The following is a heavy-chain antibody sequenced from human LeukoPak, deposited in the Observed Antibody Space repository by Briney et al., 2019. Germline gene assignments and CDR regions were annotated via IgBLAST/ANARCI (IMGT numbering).Heavy chain of an antibody. Sequence: GESLKISCKGSGYSFTSYWIGWVRQMPGKGLEWMGIIYPGDSDTRYSPSFQGQVTISADKSISTACLQWSSLKASDTAMYYCARHIRGSGSYSDYWGQGTLVTVSS. CDR1: GYSFTSYW. D-gene: IGHD3-10*01. CDR3: ARHIRGSGSYSDY. V-gene: IGHV5-51*01. CDR2: IYPGDSDT. J-gene: IGHJ4*02.